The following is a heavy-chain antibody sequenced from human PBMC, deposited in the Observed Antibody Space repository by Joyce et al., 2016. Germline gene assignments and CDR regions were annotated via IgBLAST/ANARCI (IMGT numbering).Heavy chain of an antibody. CDR2: IRASGTIT. CDR3: ARGNYGYDY. V-gene: IGHV3-48*03. Sequence: DVQLVESGGGLVQPGGSLRISCAASGFNFSGYEMDWVRQAPGKRLECVSNIRASGTITDYPDSVKGRFTISRDNAKNSLYLQMDSLRAEDTAVYYCARGNYGYDYWGQGTPVTVSS. D-gene: IGHD5-18*01. CDR1: GFNFSGYE. J-gene: IGHJ4*02.